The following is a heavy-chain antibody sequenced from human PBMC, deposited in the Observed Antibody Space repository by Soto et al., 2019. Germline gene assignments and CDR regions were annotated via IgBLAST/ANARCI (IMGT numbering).Heavy chain of an antibody. D-gene: IGHD4-4*01. CDR3: ARGASNLLNYFDY. Sequence: PSETLSLTCTVSGGSISSGDYYWSWIRQPPGKGLEWIGYIYYSGSTYYNPSLKSRVTISVDTSKNQFSLKLSSVTAADTAVYYCARGASNLLNYFDYWGQGTLVTVSS. J-gene: IGHJ4*02. CDR1: GGSISSGDYY. CDR2: IYYSGST. V-gene: IGHV4-30-4*01.